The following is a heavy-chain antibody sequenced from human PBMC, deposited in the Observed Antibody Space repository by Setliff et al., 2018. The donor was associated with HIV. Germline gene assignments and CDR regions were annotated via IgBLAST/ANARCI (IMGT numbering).Heavy chain of an antibody. D-gene: IGHD2-2*01. CDR3: ARDRDIVVVPASPQGYYYYMDV. CDR1: GGSISSGNYY. CDR2: IYSCGST. Sequence: TSETLSLTCTVSGGSISSGNYYWSWIRQPAGKGLEWIGRIYSCGSTNYNPSLKSRVTISINTSKNQFSLKLSSVTAADTAVYYCARDRDIVVVPASPQGYYYYMDVWGKGTTVTVSS. J-gene: IGHJ6*03. V-gene: IGHV4-61*02.